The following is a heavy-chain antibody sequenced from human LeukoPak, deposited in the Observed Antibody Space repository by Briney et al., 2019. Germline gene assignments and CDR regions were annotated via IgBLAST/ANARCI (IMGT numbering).Heavy chain of an antibody. J-gene: IGHJ6*02. V-gene: IGHV3-7*01. CDR1: GFTFSNYW. D-gene: IGHD1-26*01. CDR3: ARAARSGSYYYYYGMDV. CDR2: IKEDGSEK. Sequence: GGSLRLSCEASGFTFSNYWMSWVRQTPGKGLEWVANIKEDGSEKNYVDSVKGRFTLSRDNSKNTLYLQMNSLRAEDTAVYYCARAARSGSYYYYYGMDVWGQGTTVTVSS.